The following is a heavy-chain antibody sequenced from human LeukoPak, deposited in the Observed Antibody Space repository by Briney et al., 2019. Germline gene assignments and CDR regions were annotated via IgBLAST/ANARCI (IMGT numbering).Heavy chain of an antibody. V-gene: IGHV4-38-2*02. CDR2: IYRSWST. D-gene: IGHD4-17*01. J-gene: IGHJ6*03. CDR3: ARGTYGYYMDV. Sequence: SEPLSLTCSGSNYFNSNSLYWGWVRQAPGKGLEWIGSIYRSWSTFYNPSLKSRVTISLDTSKNQFSLKLSSVTAADTAVYFCARGTYGYYMDVWGKGTTVTVSS. CDR1: NYFNSNSLY.